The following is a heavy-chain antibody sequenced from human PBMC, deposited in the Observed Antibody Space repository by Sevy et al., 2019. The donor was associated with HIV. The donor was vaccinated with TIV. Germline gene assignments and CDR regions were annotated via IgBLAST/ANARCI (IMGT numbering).Heavy chain of an antibody. V-gene: IGHV5-51*01. CDR2: IYPCDSEP. D-gene: IGHD1-20*01. Sequence: GESLKISCKTSGYTFTNYWIGWVRQMPGKGLEGVGIIYPCDSEPRYSPSFQGQVTTSADKSTTNAYLQWSSLKASDTAMYYCARNRITGTTWFDPWGQGTLVTVSS. CDR1: GYTFTNYW. CDR3: ARNRITGTTWFDP. J-gene: IGHJ5*02.